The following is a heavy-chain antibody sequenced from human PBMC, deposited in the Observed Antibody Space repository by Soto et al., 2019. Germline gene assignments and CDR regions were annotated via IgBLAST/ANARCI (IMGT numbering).Heavy chain of an antibody. Sequence: EVQLLESGGGLVQPGGSLRLSCTVSGFIFSTYAMSWVRQAPGKGLEWVSAISGSGEMTYYADSVKGRLTISRDNSKNTLVLQMNSLRAEDTAVYYCAKSRYSSSFRRDHWFDPWGQGTLVTVSS. V-gene: IGHV3-23*01. CDR2: ISGSGEMT. D-gene: IGHD6-13*01. CDR3: AKSRYSSSFRRDHWFDP. CDR1: GFIFSTYA. J-gene: IGHJ5*02.